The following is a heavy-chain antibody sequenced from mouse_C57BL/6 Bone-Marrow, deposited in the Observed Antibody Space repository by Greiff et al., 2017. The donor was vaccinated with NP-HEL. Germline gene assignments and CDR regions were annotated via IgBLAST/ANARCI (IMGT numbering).Heavy chain of an antibody. CDR2: IYPGSGST. V-gene: IGHV1-55*01. Sequence: VQLQQPGAELVKPGASVKMSCKASGYTFTSYWITWVKQRPGQGLEWIGDIYPGSGSTNYNEKFKSKATLTVDTSASTAYMQLSSLTSEDSAVYYCASFITTVGGYFDYWGQGTTLTVSS. J-gene: IGHJ2*01. CDR1: GYTFTSYW. D-gene: IGHD1-1*01. CDR3: ASFITTVGGYFDY.